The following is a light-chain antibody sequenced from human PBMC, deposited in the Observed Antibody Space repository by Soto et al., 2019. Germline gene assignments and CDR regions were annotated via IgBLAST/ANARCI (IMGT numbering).Light chain of an antibody. Sequence: QAVVTQEPSLTVSPGGTVTLTCVSSTGAVSGGHYPTWFQQKPGQAPRPLIYKTTNKYSWTPARFSGSLLGGKPSLTLAEVQPEDEADYYCLIYSAGSRIFGSGTKVTVL. CDR2: KTT. V-gene: IGLV7-43*01. J-gene: IGLJ1*01. CDR3: LIYSAGSRI. CDR1: TGAVSGGHY.